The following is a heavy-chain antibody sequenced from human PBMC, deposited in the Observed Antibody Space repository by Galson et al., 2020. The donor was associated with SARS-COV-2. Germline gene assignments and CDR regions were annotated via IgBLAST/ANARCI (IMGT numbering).Heavy chain of an antibody. Sequence: GESLKISCAASGFTFSSYSMNWVRQAPGKGLEWVSSISSSSSYIYYADSVKDRFTISRDNAKNSLYLQMNSLTAEDTAVYYCARAEGGVEYDSNFSYYYGMDVWGQGTTVTVSS. CDR3: ARAEGGVEYDSNFSYYYGMDV. D-gene: IGHD3-22*01. CDR1: GFTFSSYS. J-gene: IGHJ6*02. CDR2: ISSSSSYI. V-gene: IGHV3-21*01.